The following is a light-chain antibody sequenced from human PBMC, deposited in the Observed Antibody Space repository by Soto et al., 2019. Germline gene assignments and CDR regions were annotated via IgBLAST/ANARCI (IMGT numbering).Light chain of an antibody. CDR2: DVN. CDR3: SSRTTPTTMI. J-gene: IGLJ2*01. V-gene: IGLV2-14*01. Sequence: QSALTQPASVSGSPGQSITISCNGTRIDVGAYNYVAWYQQHPGRAPKVIIYDVNNRPSGVSHRFSGSKSGNTASLTISGLQAEDEADYYCSSRTTPTTMILGGGTQLTVL. CDR1: RIDVGAYNY.